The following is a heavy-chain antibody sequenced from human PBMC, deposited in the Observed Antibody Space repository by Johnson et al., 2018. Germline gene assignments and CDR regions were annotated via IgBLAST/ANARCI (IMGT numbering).Heavy chain of an antibody. D-gene: IGHD3-22*01. CDR1: GFSFSSYA. J-gene: IGHJ6*03. CDR3: SKDPYYYDGSAYSTSYYYYYMDV. V-gene: IGHV3-23*01. CDR2: MSGGGAST. Sequence: VQSGGSLRLXCAASGFSFSSYAMAWVRQAPGQGLEWVSAMSGGGASTYYADSVKGRFTMSRDNSKNTLFLQMNSLRAEDTASYYCSKDPYYYDGSAYSTSYYYYYMDVWGKGTTVTVSS.